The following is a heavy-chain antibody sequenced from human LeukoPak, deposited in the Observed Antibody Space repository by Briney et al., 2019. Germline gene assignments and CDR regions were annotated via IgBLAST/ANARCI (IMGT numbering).Heavy chain of an antibody. J-gene: IGHJ4*02. V-gene: IGHV1-69*05. Sequence: GASVKVSCKASGGTFSSYAISWVRQAPGQGLEWMGGIIPIFGTANYAQKFQGRVTITTDESTSTAYMELSSLRSEDTAVYYCARGVFLVPTAAYYFDYWGQGALVTVSS. CDR1: GGTFSSYA. CDR3: ARGVFLVPTAAYYFDY. CDR2: IIPIFGTA.